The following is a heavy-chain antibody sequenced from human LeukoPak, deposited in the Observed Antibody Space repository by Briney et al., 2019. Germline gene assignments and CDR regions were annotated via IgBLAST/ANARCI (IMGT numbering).Heavy chain of an antibody. CDR1: GGSISSYY. V-gene: IGHV4-59*12. D-gene: IGHD1-26*01. J-gene: IGHJ3*02. CDR2: IYYSGST. CDR3: ARVSSSGTRTHAFDI. Sequence: SETLSLTCTVSGGSISSYYWSWIRQPPGKGLEWIGYIYYSGSTNYNPSLKSRVTISVDTSKDQFSLKLSSVTAADTAVYYCARVSSSGTRTHAFDIWGQGTMVTVSS.